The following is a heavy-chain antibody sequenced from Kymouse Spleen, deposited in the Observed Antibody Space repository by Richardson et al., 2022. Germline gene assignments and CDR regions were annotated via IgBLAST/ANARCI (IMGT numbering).Heavy chain of an antibody. Sequence: QVQLQESGPGLVKPSETLSLTCTVSGGSVSSGSYYWSWIRQPPGKGLEWIGYIYYSGSTNYNPSLKSRVTISVDTSKNQFSLKLSSVTAADTAVYYCARGDFWSGFYFDYWGQGTLVTVSS. D-gene: IGHD3-3*01. V-gene: IGHV4-61*01. J-gene: IGHJ4*02. CDR3: ARGDFWSGFYFDY. CDR2: IYYSGST. CDR1: GGSVSSGSYY.